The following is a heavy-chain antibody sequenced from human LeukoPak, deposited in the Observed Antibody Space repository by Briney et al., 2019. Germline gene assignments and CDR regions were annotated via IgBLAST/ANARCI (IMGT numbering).Heavy chain of an antibody. CDR3: AKVNRYDSGCNY. V-gene: IGHV3-23*01. CDR2: ISKSGDRT. J-gene: IGHJ4*02. D-gene: IGHD3-22*01. Sequence: GGSLILSCAASGFIFSNYAMSWVRQAPGKGLEWVSGISKSGDRTFYADSVKGRFTISRDNSKNTLYLQMNSLRAEDTALYYCAKVNRYDSGCNYWGQGTLVTVSS. CDR1: GFIFSNYA.